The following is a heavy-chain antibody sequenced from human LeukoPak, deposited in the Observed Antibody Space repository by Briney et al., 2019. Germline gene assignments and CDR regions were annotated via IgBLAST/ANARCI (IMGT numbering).Heavy chain of an antibody. Sequence: GESLKISCKGSGYSFTSYWIGWVRQMPGKGLEWMGIIYPGDSDTRYSPSFQGQVTISADKSISTAYLQWSSLKALDTAMYYCARQECSTSCEFDYWGQGTLVTVSS. CDR2: IYPGDSDT. D-gene: IGHD2-2*01. CDR1: GYSFTSYW. J-gene: IGHJ4*02. V-gene: IGHV5-51*01. CDR3: ARQECSTSCEFDY.